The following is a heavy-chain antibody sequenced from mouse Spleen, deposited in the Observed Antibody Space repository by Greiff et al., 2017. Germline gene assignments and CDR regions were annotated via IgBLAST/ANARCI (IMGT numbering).Heavy chain of an antibody. CDR1: GYTFTSYW. V-gene: IGHV1-61*01. CDR2: IYPSDSET. J-gene: IGHJ4*01. D-gene: IGHD2-14*01. Sequence: QVQLQQPGAELVRPGSSVKLSCKASGYTFTSYWMDWVKQRPGQGLEWIGNIYPSDSETHYNQKFKDKATLTVDKSSSTAYMQLSSLTSEDSAVYYCARSYRRAMDYWGQGTSVTVSS. CDR3: ARSYRRAMDY.